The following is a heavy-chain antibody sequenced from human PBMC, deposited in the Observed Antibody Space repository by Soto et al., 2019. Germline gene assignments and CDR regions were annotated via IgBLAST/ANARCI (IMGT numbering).Heavy chain of an antibody. CDR3: AREGGGEYDSASYKPWWFDP. J-gene: IGHJ5*02. Sequence: QVQLVQSGAEVKKPGSSVKVSCKASGYTFTTFGISWVRQAPGQGLEWLGGIIPVFAKTTYAQKFRGRITLPADEATSTAYMEWSRLTSDDTAIYYCAREGGGEYDSASYKPWWFDPWGHGTLVTVSS. CDR2: IIPVFAKT. CDR1: GYTFTTFG. D-gene: IGHD2-21*01. V-gene: IGHV1-69*01.